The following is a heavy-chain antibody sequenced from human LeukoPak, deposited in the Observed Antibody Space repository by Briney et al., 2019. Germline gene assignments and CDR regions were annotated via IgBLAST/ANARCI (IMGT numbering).Heavy chain of an antibody. D-gene: IGHD1-26*01. CDR3: ARTSYSGTYYWFDP. CDR2: IYYSGST. V-gene: IGHV4-59*08. J-gene: IGHJ5*02. CDR1: GDSISSYY. Sequence: SETLSLTCTVSGDSISSYYWSWIRQPPGKGLNGFGYIYYSGSTDYNPSLKSRATISIDTSKTQFYLNLSSVTASDTAVYYCARTSYSGTYYWFDPWGQGTVVTVSS.